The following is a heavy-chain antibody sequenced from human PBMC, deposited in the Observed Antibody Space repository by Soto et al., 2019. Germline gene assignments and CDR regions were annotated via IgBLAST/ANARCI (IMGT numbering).Heavy chain of an antibody. J-gene: IGHJ3*02. Sequence: PGGSLRLSCAASGFTFSSYAMSWVRQAPGKGLEWVSAISGSGGSTYYADSVKGRFTISRDNSKNTLYLQMNSLRAEDTAVYYCAKDQKGSPAYYYDSSGYHDAFDIWGQGTMVTVSS. CDR2: ISGSGGST. D-gene: IGHD3-22*01. CDR1: GFTFSSYA. V-gene: IGHV3-23*01. CDR3: AKDQKGSPAYYYDSSGYHDAFDI.